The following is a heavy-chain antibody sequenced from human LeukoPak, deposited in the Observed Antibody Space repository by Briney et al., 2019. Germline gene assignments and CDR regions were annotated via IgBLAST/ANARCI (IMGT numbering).Heavy chain of an antibody. Sequence: PGGSLRLSCAASGFTFSRYAMHWVRQTPGRGLAWVTVISYDGSNKYYADSVKGRFTISRDNSKNTLYLQMNSLRAEDTAVYYCAKDRGVTTDYYYMDVWGKGTTVTVSS. D-gene: IGHD2-21*02. CDR1: GFTFSRYA. J-gene: IGHJ6*03. CDR2: ISYDGSNK. V-gene: IGHV3-30*04. CDR3: AKDRGVTTDYYYMDV.